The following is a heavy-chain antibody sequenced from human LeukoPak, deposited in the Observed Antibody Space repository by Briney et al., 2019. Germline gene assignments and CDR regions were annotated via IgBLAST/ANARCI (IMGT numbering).Heavy chain of an antibody. CDR3: TRQKQDAFDI. CDR2: IRSKANSYAT. V-gene: IGHV3-73*01. Sequence: GGSLKLSCAASGFIFSDSAMHWVRQASGKGLEWVGRIRSKANSYATAYAASVKGRFTISRDDSTNTAYLQMNRLKTEDTAVYYCTRQKQDAFDIWGQGTMVTVSS. CDR1: GFIFSDSA. J-gene: IGHJ3*02.